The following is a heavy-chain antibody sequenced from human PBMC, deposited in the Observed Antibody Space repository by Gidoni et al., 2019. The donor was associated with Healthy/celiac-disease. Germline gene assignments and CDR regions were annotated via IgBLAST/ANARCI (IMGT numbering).Heavy chain of an antibody. Sequence: QLQLQESGPGLVKPSETLSLTCTVSGGSISSSIYSWGWIRQPPGKGLEWIGSIYYSGSTYYNPSLKSRVTISVDTSKNQFSLKLSSVTAADTAVYYCAPERYSGWYVSGNNWFDPWGQGTLVTVSS. CDR2: IYYSGST. D-gene: IGHD6-19*01. V-gene: IGHV4-39*01. J-gene: IGHJ5*02. CDR1: GGSISSSIYS. CDR3: APERYSGWYVSGNNWFDP.